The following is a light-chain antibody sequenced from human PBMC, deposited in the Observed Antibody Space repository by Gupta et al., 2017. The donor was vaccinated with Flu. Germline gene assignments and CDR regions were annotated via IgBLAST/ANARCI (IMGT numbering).Light chain of an antibody. CDR1: QSVNRYV. CDR3: QQGYDLPLT. Sequence: ERVTLSCRANQSVNRYVITVYQREPGQAPRQSIHGAATMATGIPSRFSGSGSGTDFTLTISSLQPEDFAIYYCQQGYDLPLTFGQGTKVEIK. V-gene: IGKV3D-7*01. J-gene: IGKJ1*01. CDR2: GAA.